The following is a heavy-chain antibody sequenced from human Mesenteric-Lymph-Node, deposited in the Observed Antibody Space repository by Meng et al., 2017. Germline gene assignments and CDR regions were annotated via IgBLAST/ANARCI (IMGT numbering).Heavy chain of an antibody. CDR1: GFNFGDYQ. Sequence: GGSLRLSCGASGFNFGDYQMHWVRQSPGKGLEWISRIVSDGGITNYADSVKGRFTISRDNAKNTLYLQMNSLGADDTAVYYCARDLGWVLFDYWGQGALVTGSS. CDR2: IVSDGGIT. D-gene: IGHD3-3*01. J-gene: IGHJ4*02. CDR3: ARDLGWVLFDY. V-gene: IGHV3-74*01.